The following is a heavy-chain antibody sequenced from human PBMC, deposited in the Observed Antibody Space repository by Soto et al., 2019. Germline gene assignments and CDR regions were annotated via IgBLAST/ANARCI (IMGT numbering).Heavy chain of an antibody. D-gene: IGHD5-18*01. V-gene: IGHV3-53*01. J-gene: IGHJ6*02. Sequence: EVQLVESGGGLIQPGGSLRLSCAASGFSVSSNYMSWVRQAPGKGLEWVSVNYSGGNTHYADSVKGGFTIARDNSKNTLYLQMNSLRAKDTAVYYCARDFKWIPNYHVGMDVWGQGTTVTVTS. CDR2: NYSGGNT. CDR1: GFSVSSNY. CDR3: ARDFKWIPNYHVGMDV.